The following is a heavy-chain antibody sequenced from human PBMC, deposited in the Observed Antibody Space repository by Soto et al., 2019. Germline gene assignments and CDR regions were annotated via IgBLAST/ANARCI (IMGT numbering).Heavy chain of an antibody. CDR2: MNPNSGNT. CDR1: GYTFTSYD. V-gene: IGHV1-8*01. D-gene: IGHD6-19*01. J-gene: IGHJ6*02. CDR3: ARDLVAEAGGHYYYYGLDV. Sequence: GSSVKVSCKASGYTFTSYDINWVRQATGQGLEWMGWMNPNSGNTGYAQKFQGRVTMTRNTSISTAYMELSSLRSEDTAVYYCARDLVAEAGGHYYYYGLDVWGQGTTVTVSS.